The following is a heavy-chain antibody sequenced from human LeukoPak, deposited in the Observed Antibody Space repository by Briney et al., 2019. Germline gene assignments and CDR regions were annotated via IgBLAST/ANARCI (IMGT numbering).Heavy chain of an antibody. CDR2: ISTDGGST. Sequence: TGGSLRLSCVASGFSLSRHWMHWLRLAPGKGLVWVSRISTDGGSTAYADSVRGRFTISRDNARNSLYLQMNSLRAEDTAVYYCARKYCSTTSCLFDNWGQGTLVTVSS. CDR1: GFSLSRHW. V-gene: IGHV3-74*01. J-gene: IGHJ4*02. CDR3: ARKYCSTTSCLFDN. D-gene: IGHD2-2*01.